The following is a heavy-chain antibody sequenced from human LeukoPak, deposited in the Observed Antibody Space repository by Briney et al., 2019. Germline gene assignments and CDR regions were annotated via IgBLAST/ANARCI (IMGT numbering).Heavy chain of an antibody. Sequence: GGSLRLSCAASGFTFSSYGMHWVRQAPGKGLEWVAFIRYDGSNKYYADSVKGRFTISRDNSKNTLYLQMNSLRAEDTAVYYCAKVNVVVVPGDAFDIWGQGTMVTVSS. J-gene: IGHJ3*02. V-gene: IGHV3-30*02. CDR3: AKVNVVVVPGDAFDI. D-gene: IGHD2-2*01. CDR1: GFTFSSYG. CDR2: IRYDGSNK.